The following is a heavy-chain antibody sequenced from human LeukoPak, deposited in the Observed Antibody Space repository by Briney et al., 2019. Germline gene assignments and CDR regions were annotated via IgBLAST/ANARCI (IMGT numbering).Heavy chain of an antibody. CDR3: ARDIGSGSYYGNWFDP. CDR2: IYYSGST. D-gene: IGHD3-10*01. CDR1: GGSISSSSYY. J-gene: IGHJ5*02. Sequence: PSETLSLTCTVSGGSISSSSYYWGWIRQPPGKGLEWIGSIYYSGSTYYNPSLKSQVTISVDTSKNQFSLKLGSVTAADTAVYYCARDIGSGSYYGNWFDPWGQGTLVTVSS. V-gene: IGHV4-39*07.